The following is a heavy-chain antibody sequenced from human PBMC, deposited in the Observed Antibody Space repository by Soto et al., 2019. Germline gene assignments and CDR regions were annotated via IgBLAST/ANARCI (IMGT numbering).Heavy chain of an antibody. D-gene: IGHD3-16*01. CDR3: AMVDVYVTPSPQDV. J-gene: IGHJ6*02. CDR2: INTYNGNT. Sequence: QVQLVQSGAEVKNPGASVKVSCKASGYTFTRYGIGWVRQAPGQGLEWMGWINTYNGNTNYAQNVQGRVTLTTDTXXSTAYMELRSLRSNDTAIYYCAMVDVYVTPSPQDVWGQGTTVIVSS. V-gene: IGHV1-18*01. CDR1: GYTFTRYG.